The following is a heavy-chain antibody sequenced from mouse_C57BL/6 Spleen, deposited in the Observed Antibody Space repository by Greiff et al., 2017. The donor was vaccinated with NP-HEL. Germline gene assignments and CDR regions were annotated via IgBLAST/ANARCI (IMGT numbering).Heavy chain of an antibody. Sequence: QVQLQQPGAELVRPGSSVKLSCKASGYTFTSYWMDWVKQRPGQGLEWIGNIYPSDSETHYNQQLKDKATLTVDKSSSTAYMQLSSLTSEDSAFYYCARYDSWAMDYWGQGTSVTVSS. CDR3: ARYDSWAMDY. D-gene: IGHD2-4*01. CDR1: GYTFTSYW. V-gene: IGHV1-61*01. J-gene: IGHJ4*01. CDR2: IYPSDSET.